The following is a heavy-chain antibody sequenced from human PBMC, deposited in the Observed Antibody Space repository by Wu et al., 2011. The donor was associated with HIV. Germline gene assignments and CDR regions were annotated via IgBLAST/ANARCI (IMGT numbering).Heavy chain of an antibody. CDR3: ARVNLPYTVVTPGSFAFDV. J-gene: IGHJ3*01. CDR1: GDIFSNFA. Sequence: QVQLMQSGAEVKKPGSSVKVSCKSSGDIFSNFAINWVRQAPGHGLEWMGSIIPILGSVDYAPALQGRVTITADTPTNTAFMELTSLKSEDTAAYYCARVNLPYTVVTPGSFAFDVWGQGQWSPSLQ. CDR2: IIPILGSV. V-gene: IGHV1-69*04. D-gene: IGHD4-23*01.